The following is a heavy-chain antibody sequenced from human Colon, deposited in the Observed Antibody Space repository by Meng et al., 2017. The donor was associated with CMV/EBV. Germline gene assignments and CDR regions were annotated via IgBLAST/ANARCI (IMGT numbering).Heavy chain of an antibody. CDR1: GFSVSTNY. Sequence: EVQLVESGXGLVRPGGSLRLSCAASGFSVSTNYMTWVRQAPGKGLEWVSVIYSGGNTYYADSVKGRFIISRDNSRNMVYLQMNSLRPEDTAVYFCVRDLTWGQGTLVTVSS. CDR2: IYSGGNT. CDR3: VRDLT. V-gene: IGHV3-66*01. J-gene: IGHJ5*02.